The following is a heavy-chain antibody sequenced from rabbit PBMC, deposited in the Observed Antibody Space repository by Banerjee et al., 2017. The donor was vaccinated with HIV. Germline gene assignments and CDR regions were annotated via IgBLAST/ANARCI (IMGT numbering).Heavy chain of an antibody. D-gene: IGHD6-1*01. CDR2: IAPGSDTT. CDR3: ARGLTGVAGYGYAGYSYADNYGIDL. V-gene: IGHV1S40*01. J-gene: IGHJ6*01. CDR1: GFTISNSYY. Sequence: QSLEESGGDLVKPGASLTLTCRASGFTISNSYYMCWVRQAPGKGLEWIACIAPGSDTTYYATWAKGRFTISKTSSTTVTLQMTSLTAADTATYFCARGLTGVAGYGYAGYSYADNYGIDLWGQGTLVTVS.